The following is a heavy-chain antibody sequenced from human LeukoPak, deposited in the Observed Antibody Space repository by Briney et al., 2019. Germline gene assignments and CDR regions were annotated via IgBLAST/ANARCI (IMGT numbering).Heavy chain of an antibody. CDR3: ARDAMTSATTSPYYFDY. CDR2: INPSGDFT. Sequence: ASVKVSCKASGYTFNSYYMHWVRQAPGQGLEGMGIINPSGDFTSYAQKFQGRVTMTKDTSTSTVYMELSSLRSGDTAVFYCARDAMTSATTSPYYFDYWGQGTLVTVSS. D-gene: IGHD4-17*01. J-gene: IGHJ4*02. V-gene: IGHV1-46*02. CDR1: GYTFNSYY.